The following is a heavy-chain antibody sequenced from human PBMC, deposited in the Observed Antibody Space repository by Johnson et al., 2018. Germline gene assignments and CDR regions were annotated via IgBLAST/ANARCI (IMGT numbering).Heavy chain of an antibody. CDR2: IYPGDADT. J-gene: IGHJ1*01. CDR3: ARGAEYFHH. Sequence: EVQLVESGAEVKKPGESLKISCKGSGYNFANYWIGWVRQMPGKGLEWMGIIYPGDADTRYSPSFQGQVTISADKSISTAPLQWKSLKAADSAMYYCARGAEYFHHWGQGTLVTVSS. V-gene: IGHV5-51*01. CDR1: GYNFANYW.